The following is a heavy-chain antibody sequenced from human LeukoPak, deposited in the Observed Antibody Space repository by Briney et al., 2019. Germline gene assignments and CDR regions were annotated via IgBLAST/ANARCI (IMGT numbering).Heavy chain of an antibody. CDR3: AKEGGHSGWFDP. V-gene: IGHV4-59*01. D-gene: IGHD4-23*01. Sequence: PSETLSLTCTVSGGSISSNYCSWIRQPPGKGLEWIAYIHYSGSTNYNPSLKSRVTISLDTSKNQFSLKVSSVTAADTAVYYCAKEGGHSGWFDPWGQGTLVTVSS. J-gene: IGHJ5*02. CDR2: IHYSGST. CDR1: GGSISSNY.